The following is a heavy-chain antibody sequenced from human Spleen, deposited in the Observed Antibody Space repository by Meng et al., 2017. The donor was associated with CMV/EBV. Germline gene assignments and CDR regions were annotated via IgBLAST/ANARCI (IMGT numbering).Heavy chain of an antibody. CDR1: RGSISGSYW. V-gene: IGHV4-4*02. CDR2: IYHTGIT. Sequence: TVSRGSISGSYWCTWIRQPPGKGLEWIGEIYHTGITNYNPSLKSRITLSVDKSKNQVSLKVSSVTAADTAVYYCATTSGYGSGSYFDWGQGTLVTVSS. CDR3: ATTSGYGSGSYFD. D-gene: IGHD3-10*01. J-gene: IGHJ4*02.